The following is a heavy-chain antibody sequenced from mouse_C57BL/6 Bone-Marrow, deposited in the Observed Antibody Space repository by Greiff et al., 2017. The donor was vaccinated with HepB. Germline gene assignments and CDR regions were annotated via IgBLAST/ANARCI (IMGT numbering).Heavy chain of an antibody. J-gene: IGHJ2*01. CDR1: GYTFTSYW. D-gene: IGHD2-2*01. CDR3: ARYGYY. Sequence: QVQLQQSGAELVKPGASVKLSCKASGYTFTSYWMQWVKQRPGQGLEWIGEIDPSDSYTNYNQKFKGKATLTVDTSSSTAYMQLSSLTSEDSAVYYCARYGYYWGQGTTLTVSS. V-gene: IGHV1-50*01. CDR2: IDPSDSYT.